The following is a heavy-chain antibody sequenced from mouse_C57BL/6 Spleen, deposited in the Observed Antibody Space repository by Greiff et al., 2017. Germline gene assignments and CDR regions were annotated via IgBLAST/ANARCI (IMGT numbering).Heavy chain of an antibody. CDR2: ISSGGDYI. D-gene: IGHD1-2*01. CDR1: GFTFSSYA. J-gene: IGHJ1*03. V-gene: IGHV5-9-1*02. Sequence: EVQLVESGEGLVKPGGSLKLSCAASGFTFSSYAMSWVRQTPEKRLEWVAYISSGGDYIYYADTVKGRFTISRDNARNTLYLQMSSLKSADTAMYYCTRGHYYGPYFDVWGTGTTVTVSS. CDR3: TRGHYYGPYFDV.